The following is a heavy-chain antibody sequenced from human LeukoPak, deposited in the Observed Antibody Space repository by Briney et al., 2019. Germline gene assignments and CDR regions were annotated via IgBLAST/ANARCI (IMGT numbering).Heavy chain of an antibody. J-gene: IGHJ4*02. D-gene: IGHD3-16*02. CDR2: INHSGST. CDR3: ARAPPIGYDYVWGSYRWYYFDH. Sequence: SETLSLTCAVYGGSFSGYYWSWIRQPPGKGLEWIGEINHSGSTNYNPSLKSRVTISVDTSRNQFSLKLSSVTAADTAVYYCARAPPIGYDYVWGSYRWYYFDHWGQGTLVTVSS. V-gene: IGHV4-34*01. CDR1: GGSFSGYY.